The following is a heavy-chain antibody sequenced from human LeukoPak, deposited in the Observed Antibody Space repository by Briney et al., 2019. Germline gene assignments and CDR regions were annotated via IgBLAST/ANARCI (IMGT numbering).Heavy chain of an antibody. J-gene: IGHJ4*02. V-gene: IGHV4-34*01. Sequence: PSETLSLTCAVYSESFRGYYWSCMPQPPGKGLEWIGEINHSGSTNYNPSLKSRVTISVDTSKNQFSLKLSSVTAADTAVYYCARGYDILTGLYFDYWGQGTLVTVSS. CDR2: INHSGST. CDR1: SESFRGYY. D-gene: IGHD3-9*01. CDR3: ARGYDILTGLYFDY.